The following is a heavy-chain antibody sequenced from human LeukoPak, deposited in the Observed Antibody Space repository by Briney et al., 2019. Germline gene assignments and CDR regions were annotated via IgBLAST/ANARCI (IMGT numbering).Heavy chain of an antibody. CDR2: INTNTGNP. D-gene: IGHD3-10*01. J-gene: IGHJ6*02. CDR1: GYTFTSYA. Sequence: ASVKVSCKASGYTFTSYAMNWVRQAPGQGLEWMGWINTNTGNPTYAQGFTGRFVFSLDTSVSTAYLQISSLKAEDTAVYYCARERYGSGPESDYYYGMDVWGQGTTVTVSS. CDR3: ARERYGSGPESDYYYGMDV. V-gene: IGHV7-4-1*02.